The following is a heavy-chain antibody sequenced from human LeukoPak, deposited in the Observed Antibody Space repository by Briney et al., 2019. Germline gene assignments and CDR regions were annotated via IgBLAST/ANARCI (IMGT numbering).Heavy chain of an antibody. CDR2: IKQDGSEK. Sequence: PGGSLRLSCAASGFTFSSYWMSWVRQAPGKGLEWVANIKQDGSEKYYVDSVKGRFTISRDNAKNSLYLQMNSLRAEDTAVYYCARESVGRSYDYVWGSYRYTEDFDYWGQGTLVTVSS. V-gene: IGHV3-7*01. D-gene: IGHD3-16*02. J-gene: IGHJ4*02. CDR3: ARESVGRSYDYVWGSYRYTEDFDY. CDR1: GFTFSSYW.